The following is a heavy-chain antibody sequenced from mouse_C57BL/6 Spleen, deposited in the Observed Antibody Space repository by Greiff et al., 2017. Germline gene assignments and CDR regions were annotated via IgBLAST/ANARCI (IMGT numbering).Heavy chain of an antibody. J-gene: IGHJ1*03. Sequence: QVQLQQPGAELVKPGASVKLSCKASGYTFTSYWMHWVKQRPGQGLEWIGMIHPNSGSTNYNEKFKSKATLTVDKSSSTAYMQLSSLTSEDSAVYYCARGSYYGSSYWYFDVWGTGTTVTVSP. CDR1: GYTFTSYW. V-gene: IGHV1-64*01. CDR3: ARGSYYGSSYWYFDV. D-gene: IGHD1-1*01. CDR2: IHPNSGST.